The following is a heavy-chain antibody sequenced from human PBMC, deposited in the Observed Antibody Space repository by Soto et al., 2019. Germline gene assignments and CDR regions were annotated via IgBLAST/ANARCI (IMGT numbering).Heavy chain of an antibody. D-gene: IGHD3-10*01. V-gene: IGHV3-33*01. CDR2: IWYDGSNK. CDR1: GFTFSSYG. J-gene: IGHJ6*03. CDR3: TRDTIDYGSGSYPRKDGEYYYYYYMDV. Sequence: GGSLRLSCAASGFTFSSYGMHWVRQAPGKGLEWVAVIWYDGSNKYYADSVKGRFTISRDNSKNTLYLQMNSLRAEDKAVYYCTRDTIDYGSGSYPRKDGEYYYYYYMDVWGKGTTVTVSS.